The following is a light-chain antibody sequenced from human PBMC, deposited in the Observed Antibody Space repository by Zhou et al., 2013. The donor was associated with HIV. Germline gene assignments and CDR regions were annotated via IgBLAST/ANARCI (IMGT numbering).Light chain of an antibody. CDR3: QQYHTFPWT. J-gene: IGKJ1*01. CDR1: QDIYTY. CDR2: AAS. V-gene: IGKV1-8*01. Sequence: AIRMTQSPSSLSASTGDRVTLTCRASQDIYTYLAWYQQKPGKAPKLMIYAASTLQSGVPSRFSGYRSGTDFTLTISSLQSEDFATYYCQQYHTFPWTFGQGPTVEIK.